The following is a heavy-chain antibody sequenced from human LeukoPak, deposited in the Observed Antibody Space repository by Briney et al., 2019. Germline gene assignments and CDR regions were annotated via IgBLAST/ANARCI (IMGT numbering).Heavy chain of an antibody. D-gene: IGHD3-10*01. Sequence: SGTLSLTCAVSGGSISSSNWWSWIRQPPGKGLEWIGEIYHSGSTNYNPSLKSRVTISVDKSKTQFSLKLSSVTAADTAVYYCARRPLLWFGELVGNWFDPWGHGTLVTVSS. CDR2: IYHSGST. V-gene: IGHV4-4*02. CDR3: ARRPLLWFGELVGNWFDP. J-gene: IGHJ5*02. CDR1: GGSISSSNW.